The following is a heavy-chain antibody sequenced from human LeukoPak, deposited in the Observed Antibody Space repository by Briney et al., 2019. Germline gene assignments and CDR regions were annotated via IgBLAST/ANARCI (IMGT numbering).Heavy chain of an antibody. CDR1: GFIFNSYA. Sequence: GGSLRLSCAASGFIFNSYAMSWVRQAPGKGLEWVSAISGSGGSTYYADSVKGRFTISRDNSKNTLYLQMNSLRAEDTAVYYCAKGDSSRPSYFDYWGQGTLVTVSS. CDR3: AKGDSSRPSYFDY. J-gene: IGHJ4*02. D-gene: IGHD6-13*01. V-gene: IGHV3-23*01. CDR2: ISGSGGST.